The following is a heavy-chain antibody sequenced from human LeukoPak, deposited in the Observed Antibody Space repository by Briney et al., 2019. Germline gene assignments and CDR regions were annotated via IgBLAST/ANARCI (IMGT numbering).Heavy chain of an antibody. J-gene: IGHJ4*02. CDR3: ARDRKYCSSTSCYADFDY. CDR1: GFTFGSYW. Sequence: PGGSLRLSCAASGFTFGSYWMSWVRQAPGKGLEWVANIKQDGSEKYYVDSVKGRFTISRDNAKNSLYLQMSSLGAEDTAVYYCARDRKYCSSTSCYADFDYWGQGTLVTVSS. CDR2: IKQDGSEK. V-gene: IGHV3-7*01. D-gene: IGHD2-2*01.